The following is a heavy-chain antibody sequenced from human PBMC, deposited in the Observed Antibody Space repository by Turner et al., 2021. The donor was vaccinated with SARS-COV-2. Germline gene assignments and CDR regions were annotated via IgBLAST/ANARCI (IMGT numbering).Heavy chain of an antibody. CDR2: IIPIFGTE. D-gene: IGHD3-22*01. V-gene: IGHV1-69*01. J-gene: IGHJ5*02. CDR1: GGTFSSYA. Sequence: QVQLVQSGAEVKTPGSSVKVSCKASGGTFSSYAISWVRQAPGQGLEWMGGIIPIFGTENYAQKFQGRVTITADESTSTAYMELSSLRSEDTAVYYCARARGVDYYDSSGQRFDPWGQGTLVTVSS. CDR3: ARARGVDYYDSSGQRFDP.